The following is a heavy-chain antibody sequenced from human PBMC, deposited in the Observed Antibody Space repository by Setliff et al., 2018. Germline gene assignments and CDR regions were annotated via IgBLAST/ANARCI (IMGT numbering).Heavy chain of an antibody. CDR3: ARGPSGWSTATSRYYFYMDV. CDR1: GGTFSNSA. J-gene: IGHJ6*03. D-gene: IGHD6-19*01. V-gene: IGHV1-69*13. Sequence: SVKVSCKAFGGTFSNSAINWVRQAPGQGLEWMGGIIPIRGAADYAQKFQGKVIITADGSTSTAYMELTSLRSDDAAVYYCARGPSGWSTATSRYYFYMDVWGKGTTVTVSS. CDR2: IIPIRGAA.